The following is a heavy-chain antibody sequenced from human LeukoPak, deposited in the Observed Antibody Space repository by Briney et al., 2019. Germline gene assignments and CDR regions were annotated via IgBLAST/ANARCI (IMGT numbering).Heavy chain of an antibody. CDR1: GGSISSGDYY. D-gene: IGHD6-6*01. CDR3: ARGDGAARRGYYYYYMDV. V-gene: IGHV4-30-4*08. Sequence: YPSETLSLTCTVSGGSISSGDYYWSWIRQPPGKGLEWIGYIYYSGSTYYNPSLKSRVTISVDTSKNQFSLKLSSVTAADTAVYYCARGDGAARRGYYYYYMDVWGKGTTVTVSS. J-gene: IGHJ6*03. CDR2: IYYSGST.